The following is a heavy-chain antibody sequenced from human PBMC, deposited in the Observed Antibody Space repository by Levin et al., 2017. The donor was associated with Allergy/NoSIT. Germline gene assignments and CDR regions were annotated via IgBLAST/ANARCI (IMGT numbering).Heavy chain of an antibody. CDR2: IKEDGSEQ. V-gene: IGHV3-7*01. CDR3: TRDDGKCPGGVCYDAFNI. CDR1: GFSFSQYQ. Sequence: GGSLRLSCLGSGFSFSQYQMTWVRQAPGKGLEWVADIKEDGSEQYYAYSVRGRFTVSRDNAKSSLYLQMNSLRAEDTAVYYCTRDDGKCPGGVCYDAFNIWGQGTMVTVSS. J-gene: IGHJ3*02. D-gene: IGHD2-8*02.